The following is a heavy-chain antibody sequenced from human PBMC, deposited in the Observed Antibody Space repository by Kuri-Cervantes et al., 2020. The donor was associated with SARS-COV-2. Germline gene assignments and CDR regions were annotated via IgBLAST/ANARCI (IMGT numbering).Heavy chain of an antibody. CDR2: IRWNSRTL. Sequence: GGSLRLSCTGSGFTGTFGFGDYAMYWVRQAPGKGLEWVSGIRWNSRTLGYGVSVKGRFTISRDNAKKMLFLQMNSLRAEDTAVYYCVRDGDHWNFDYWGQGTLVTVSS. J-gene: IGHJ4*02. CDR1: GFTGTFGFGDYA. V-gene: IGHV3-9*01. CDR3: VRDGDHWNFDY. D-gene: IGHD1-1*01.